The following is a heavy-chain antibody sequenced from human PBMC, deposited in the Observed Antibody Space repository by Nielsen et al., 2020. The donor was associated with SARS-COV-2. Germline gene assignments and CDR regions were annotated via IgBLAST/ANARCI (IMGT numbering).Heavy chain of an antibody. V-gene: IGHV3-73*01. Sequence: GGSLRLSCAASGFTFSGSAMHWVRQASGKGLEWVGRIRSKANSYATAYAASVKGRFTISRDNAKNSLYLQMNSLRAEDTAVYYCARIVVPAAMFEGYWFDPWGQGTLVTVSS. CDR2: IRSKANSYAT. CDR1: GFTFSGSA. CDR3: ARIVVPAAMFEGYWFDP. D-gene: IGHD2-2*01. J-gene: IGHJ5*02.